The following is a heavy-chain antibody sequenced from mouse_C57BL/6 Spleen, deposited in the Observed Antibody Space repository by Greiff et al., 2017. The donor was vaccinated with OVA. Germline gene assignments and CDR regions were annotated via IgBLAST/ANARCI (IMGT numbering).Heavy chain of an antibody. CDR1: GFTFSSYG. CDR2: ISSGGSYT. CDR3: ARGGLRPYFDV. D-gene: IGHD2-4*01. V-gene: IGHV5-6*01. Sequence: EVQVVESGGDLVKPGGSLKLSCAASGFTFSSYGMSWVRQTPDKRLEWVATISSGGSYTYYPDSVKGRFTISRDNAKNTLYLQMSSLKSEDTAMYYCARGGLRPYFDVWGTGTTVTVSS. J-gene: IGHJ1*03.